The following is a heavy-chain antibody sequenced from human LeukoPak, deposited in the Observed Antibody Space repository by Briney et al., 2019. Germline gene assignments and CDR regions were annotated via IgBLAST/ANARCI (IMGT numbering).Heavy chain of an antibody. CDR1: GYTFTNYG. CDR2: TSGYNGTA. CDR3: ARRSHSMIVVGDFYYYYYMDV. Sequence: ASVTVSCKTSGYTFTNYGIGWVRQAPGQGLEWLGWTSGYNGTANYAQKLQGRVTMTTDTSTSTAYMELRSLRSDDTAVYYCARRSHSMIVVGDFYYYYYMDVWGKGTTVTVSS. J-gene: IGHJ6*03. V-gene: IGHV1-18*01. D-gene: IGHD3-22*01.